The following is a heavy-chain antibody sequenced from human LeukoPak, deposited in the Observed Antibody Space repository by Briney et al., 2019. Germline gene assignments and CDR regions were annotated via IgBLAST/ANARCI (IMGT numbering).Heavy chain of an antibody. J-gene: IGHJ4*02. V-gene: IGHV3-23*01. CDR1: GFTFSNYA. D-gene: IGHD3-9*01. CDR3: RKGGDYYVLTGYYAPDC. Sequence: GASLRLSCAASGFTFSNYAMSWVRQAPGKGLEWVSAITGSGGSTWYADSVKGHFTISRDNSKNTLYLQMNSLGAEDTAVYYCRKGGDYYVLTGYYAPDCWGQGTLVTFSP. CDR2: ITGSGGST.